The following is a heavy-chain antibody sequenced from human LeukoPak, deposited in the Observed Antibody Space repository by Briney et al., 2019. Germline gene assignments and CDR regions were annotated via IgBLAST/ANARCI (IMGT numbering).Heavy chain of an antibody. D-gene: IGHD3-3*01. J-gene: IGHJ4*02. Sequence: PGGSLRLSCAASGFTFSSYSMNWVRQAPGKGLEWVSSISSSSSYIYYADSVKGRFTISRDNAKNSLYLHMSSLRAEDTAVYYCARVPGGLEWADFDYWGQGTLVTVSS. CDR1: GFTFSSYS. CDR3: ARVPGGLEWADFDY. CDR2: ISSSSSYI. V-gene: IGHV3-21*01.